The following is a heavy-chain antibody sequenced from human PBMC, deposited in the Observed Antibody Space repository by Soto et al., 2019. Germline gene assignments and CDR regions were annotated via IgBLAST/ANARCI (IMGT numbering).Heavy chain of an antibody. Sequence: SETLSLTCTVSGGSVSSGSYYWSWIRQPPGKGLEWIGYIYYSGSTNYNPSLKSRVTISVDTSKNQFSLKLSSVTAADTAVYYCARVYGGNSGSFDYWGQGTLVTVSS. D-gene: IGHD2-21*02. J-gene: IGHJ4*02. CDR3: ARVYGGNSGSFDY. CDR2: IYYSGST. CDR1: GGSVSSGSYY. V-gene: IGHV4-61*01.